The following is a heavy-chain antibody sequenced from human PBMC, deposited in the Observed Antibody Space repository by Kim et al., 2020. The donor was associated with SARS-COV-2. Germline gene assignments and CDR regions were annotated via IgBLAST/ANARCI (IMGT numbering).Heavy chain of an antibody. D-gene: IGHD3-10*01. CDR2: INHSAGS. CDR3: ARGYYGSAFSWFDP. V-gene: IGHV4-34*01. CDR1: GESFSDYY. J-gene: IGHJ5*02. Sequence: SETLSLTCAVYGESFSDYYWNWIRQPPGKGLEWIGEINHSAGSNYNPSLKSRVSISLHTSKSQFSLKLTSVTAADTGVYYCARGYYGSAFSWFDPCGQGT.